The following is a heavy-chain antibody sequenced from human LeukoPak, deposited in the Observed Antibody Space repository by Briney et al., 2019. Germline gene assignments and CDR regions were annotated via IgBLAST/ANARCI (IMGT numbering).Heavy chain of an antibody. D-gene: IGHD1-26*01. Sequence: ASVKVSCKVSGYTLTELSMHWVRQAPGKGLEWMGGFDPEDGETIYAQKFQGRVTMTEDTSTDTAYMELSSLRSEDTAVYYCATDSAITVGSYYIDYWGQGTLVTVSS. CDR2: FDPEDGET. V-gene: IGHV1-24*01. CDR1: GYTLTELS. J-gene: IGHJ4*02. CDR3: ATDSAITVGSYYIDY.